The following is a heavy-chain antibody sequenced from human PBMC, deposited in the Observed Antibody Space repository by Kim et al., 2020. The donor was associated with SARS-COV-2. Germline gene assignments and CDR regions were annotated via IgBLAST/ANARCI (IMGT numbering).Heavy chain of an antibody. CDR2: GAP. D-gene: IGHD6-19*01. J-gene: IGHJ4*02. V-gene: IGHV4-39*01. CDR3: ARRAVAVEY. Sequence: GAPHYNPSLKSRVPISVDTSKNQFSLKLSSVTAADTAVYYCARRAVAVEYWGQGTLVTVSS.